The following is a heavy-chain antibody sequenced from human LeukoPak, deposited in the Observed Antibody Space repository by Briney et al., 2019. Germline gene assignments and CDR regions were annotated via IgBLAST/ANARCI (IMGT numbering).Heavy chain of an antibody. Sequence: PSETLSLTCTVSGGSISSYYWSWIRQPAGKGLEWIGRIYTSGSTNYSPSLKSRVTISVDKSKHQFSLKLSSVTAADTAVYYCAREPPLAVAGPDYWGQGTLVTVSS. CDR2: IYTSGST. CDR1: GGSISSYY. D-gene: IGHD6-19*01. V-gene: IGHV4-4*07. CDR3: AREPPLAVAGPDY. J-gene: IGHJ4*02.